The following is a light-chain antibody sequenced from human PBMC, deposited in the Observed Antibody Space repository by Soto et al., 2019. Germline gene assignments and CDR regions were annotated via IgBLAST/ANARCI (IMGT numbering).Light chain of an antibody. CDR1: QSVSSTY. J-gene: IGKJ1*01. CDR3: QQYGNSPWT. Sequence: EIVLTQSPGTLSLSPGERATLSCRASQSVSSTYLAWYQQKPGQAPRLLIYGVSSRATGIPDRFSGSGSGTDFTLTISRLEPEDFVVYYCQQYGNSPWTFGQGTKVDI. V-gene: IGKV3-20*01. CDR2: GVS.